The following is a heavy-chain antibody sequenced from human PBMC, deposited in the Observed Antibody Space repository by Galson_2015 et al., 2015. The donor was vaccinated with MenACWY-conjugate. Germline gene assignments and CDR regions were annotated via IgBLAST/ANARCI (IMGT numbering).Heavy chain of an antibody. CDR3: ARYSGGSCYYGMDV. CDR2: IYYSAST. V-gene: IGHV4-59*08. J-gene: IGHJ6*02. Sequence: LSLTCTVSGGSISSYYWSWTRQPPGKGLEWIGYIYYSASTNYNPSHKSRVTISVDTSKNQFSLKLSSVTAADTAVYYCARYSGGSCYYGMDVWGQGTPVTVSS. D-gene: IGHD2-15*01. CDR1: GGSISSYY.